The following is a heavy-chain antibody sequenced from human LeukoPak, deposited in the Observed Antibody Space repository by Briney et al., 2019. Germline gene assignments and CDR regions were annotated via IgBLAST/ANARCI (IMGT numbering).Heavy chain of an antibody. CDR1: GFTFSSFA. D-gene: IGHD6-19*01. Sequence: QTGGSLRLSCEASGFTFSSFAMHWVRQAPGKGLEWVAFVRFDGSNKYYADSVKGRFTISRDNSKNTLYLQMNSLRAEGTAVYYCARILDSAWGELGYWGQGTLVTVSS. V-gene: IGHV3-30*02. CDR3: ARILDSAWGELGY. CDR2: VRFDGSNK. J-gene: IGHJ4*02.